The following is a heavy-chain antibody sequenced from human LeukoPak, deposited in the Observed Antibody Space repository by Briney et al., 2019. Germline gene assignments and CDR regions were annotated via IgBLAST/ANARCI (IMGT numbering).Heavy chain of an antibody. CDR1: GGTFGNYA. CDR2: TIPLFDTA. J-gene: IGHJ4*02. V-gene: IGHV1-69*13. Sequence: ASVKVSCKASGGTFGNYAISWGRQAPGQGLEWMGGTIPLFDTANYAQKFQGRLTITADEPTSTAYMELSSLRSEDTAVYYCARETRKNAAGGTDFFDYWGQGTLVTVSS. CDR3: ARETRKNAAGGTDFFDY. D-gene: IGHD6-13*01.